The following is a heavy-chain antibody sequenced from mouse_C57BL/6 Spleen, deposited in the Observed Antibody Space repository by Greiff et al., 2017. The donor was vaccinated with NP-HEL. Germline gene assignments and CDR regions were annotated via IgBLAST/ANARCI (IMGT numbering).Heavy chain of an antibody. CDR2: INHNNGGT. CDR1: GYTFTDYY. Sequence: EVQLQQSGPELVKPGASVKISCKASGYTFTDYYMNWVKQSHGKSLEWIGDINHNNGGTSYNQKFKGKATLTVDKSSSTAYMELRSLTSEDSAVYYCARGDLYAMDYWGQGTSVTVSS. V-gene: IGHV1-26*01. CDR3: ARGDLYAMDY. D-gene: IGHD2-13*01. J-gene: IGHJ4*01.